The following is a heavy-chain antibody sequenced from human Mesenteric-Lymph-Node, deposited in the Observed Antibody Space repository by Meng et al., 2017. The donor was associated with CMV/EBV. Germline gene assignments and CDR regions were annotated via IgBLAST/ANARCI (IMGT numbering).Heavy chain of an antibody. CDR3: AKDRCSTTSCYDNYPNLGDWFDP. CDR2: IYSDGGST. J-gene: IGHJ5*02. V-gene: IGHV3-23*03. Sequence: GESLKISCAASGLTFSPYSMTWVRQAPGKGLEWVSVIYSDGGSTYYGDSVKGRFTISRDNSKNTLYLQMNSLRAEDTAVYYCAKDRCSTTSCYDNYPNLGDWFDPWGQGILVTVSS. D-gene: IGHD2-2*01. CDR1: GLTFSPYS.